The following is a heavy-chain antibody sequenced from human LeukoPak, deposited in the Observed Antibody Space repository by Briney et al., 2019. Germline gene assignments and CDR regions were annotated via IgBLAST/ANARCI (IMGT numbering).Heavy chain of an antibody. CDR2: IKQDGSEK. J-gene: IGHJ4*02. Sequence: HPGGSLRLSCAASGFTFSNYWMTWVRQAPGKGLEWVANIKQDGSEKNYVDSAKGRFTISRDNAKNSLYLQMNSLRAEDTAVYYCARQTERDAYNRFWGQGTLVTVSS. D-gene: IGHD5-24*01. CDR3: ARQTERDAYNRF. CDR1: GFTFSNYW. V-gene: IGHV3-7*03.